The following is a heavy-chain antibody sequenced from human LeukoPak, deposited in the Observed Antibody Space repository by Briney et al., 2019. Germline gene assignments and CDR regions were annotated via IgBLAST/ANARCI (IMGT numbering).Heavy chain of an antibody. D-gene: IGHD3-10*01. CDR1: GYSFTNYW. Sequence: GESLKISCKGSGYSFTNYWIGWVRQMPGKGLEWMGIIYPGDSDTRYSPSFQGQVTISADKSISTAYLQWSSLKASDTAMYYCARHRFEKTEYYYGSGSYSGPDYWGQGTLVTVSS. CDR3: ARHRFEKTEYYYGSGSYSGPDY. J-gene: IGHJ4*02. CDR2: IYPGDSDT. V-gene: IGHV5-51*01.